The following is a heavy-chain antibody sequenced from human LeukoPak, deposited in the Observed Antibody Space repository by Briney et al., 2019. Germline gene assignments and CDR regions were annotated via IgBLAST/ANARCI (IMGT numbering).Heavy chain of an antibody. Sequence: PSETLSLTCAVYGGSFSGYYWSWIRQPPGKGLEWIGEINHSGSTNYNPSLKSRVTISVDTSKNQFSLKLSSVTAADTAVYYCARGHSSGWYRGANWFDPWGQGTLVTVSS. D-gene: IGHD6-19*01. J-gene: IGHJ5*02. V-gene: IGHV4-34*01. CDR3: ARGHSSGWYRGANWFDP. CDR1: GGSFSGYY. CDR2: INHSGST.